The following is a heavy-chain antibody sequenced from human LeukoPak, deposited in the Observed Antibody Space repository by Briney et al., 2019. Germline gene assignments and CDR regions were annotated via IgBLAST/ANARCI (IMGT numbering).Heavy chain of an antibody. Sequence: GGSLRLSCAPSAFTFSSYAMSWVRQAPGKGPEWVSAISGSGGSPYYADSVKGRFTISRDTSKNTLYLQMNSLRAEDTAVYYCAKETRLIAVPYYFDYWGQGTLVTVSS. J-gene: IGHJ4*02. CDR2: ISGSGGSP. V-gene: IGHV3-23*01. CDR1: AFTFSSYA. CDR3: AKETRLIAVPYYFDY. D-gene: IGHD6-19*01.